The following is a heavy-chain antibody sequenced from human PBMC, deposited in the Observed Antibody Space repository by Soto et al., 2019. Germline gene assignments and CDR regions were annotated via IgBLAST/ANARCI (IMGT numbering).Heavy chain of an antibody. V-gene: IGHV1-69*12. Sequence: QVQLVQSGAEVKKPGSSVKVSCKASGGTLSSYAISWVRQAHGQGLEWMGGIIPIFGTANYAQKFQGRVTITADESTSTAYMELSSLRSEDTAVYYCARCGLQFNCDHWGQGTLVTVSS. CDR1: GGTLSSYA. D-gene: IGHD5-12*01. CDR3: ARCGLQFNCDH. J-gene: IGHJ4*02. CDR2: IIPIFGTA.